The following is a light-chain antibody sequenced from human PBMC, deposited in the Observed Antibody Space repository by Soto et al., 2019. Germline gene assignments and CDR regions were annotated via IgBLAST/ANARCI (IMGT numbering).Light chain of an antibody. V-gene: IGKV3-11*01. J-gene: IGKJ4*01. CDR3: QRRDWPLA. Sequence: EIVLTQSPATLSLSPGERATLSCRVSQSISSHLTWYQQKPGQAPRLLIYDASNRATDIPARFSGSGSGTDFTLTISSLEPEDFAVYYCQRRDWPLAFGGGTKVEIK. CDR2: DAS. CDR1: QSISSH.